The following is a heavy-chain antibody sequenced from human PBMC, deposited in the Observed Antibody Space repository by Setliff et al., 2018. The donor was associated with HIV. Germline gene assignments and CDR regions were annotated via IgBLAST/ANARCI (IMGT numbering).Heavy chain of an antibody. D-gene: IGHD3-9*01. V-gene: IGHV4-61*01. Sequence: SETLSLTCTVSGGSISSSSYYWSWIRQPPGKGLEWIGYVYSTGSTNSKSSLKSRVTISVDTSKNQFSLKLSSVTAADTAVYYCARVATGPESFDIWGQGTMVTV. CDR3: ARVATGPESFDI. CDR2: VYSTGST. J-gene: IGHJ3*02. CDR1: GGSISSSSYY.